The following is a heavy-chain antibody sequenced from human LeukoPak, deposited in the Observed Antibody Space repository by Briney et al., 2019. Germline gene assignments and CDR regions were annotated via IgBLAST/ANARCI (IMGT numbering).Heavy chain of an antibody. CDR2: MNSNSGNT. V-gene: IGHV1-8*01. CDR3: ARDFPYYDILTGYRNYYYGMDV. J-gene: IGHJ6*02. CDR1: GYTFTSYV. D-gene: IGHD3-9*01. Sequence: GASVKVSCKASGYTFTSYVINWVRQATAQGLAWMGWMNSNSGNTGYAQKFRGRVTITRNTSISTAYMELSSLTSEDTAVYYCARDFPYYDILTGYRNYYYGMDVWGQGTTVTVSS.